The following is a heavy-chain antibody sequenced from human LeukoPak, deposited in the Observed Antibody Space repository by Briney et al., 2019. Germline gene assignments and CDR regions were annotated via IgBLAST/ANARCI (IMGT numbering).Heavy chain of an antibody. D-gene: IGHD3-22*01. J-gene: IGHJ3*02. V-gene: IGHV4-61*02. Sequence: SETLSLTCTVSGGSISSGSYYWSWIRQPAGKGLEWIGRIYTSGSTNYNPSLKSRVTISVDTSKNQFSLKLSSVTAADTAVYYCARGRMGYDSSGYSEAFDIWGQGTMVTVSS. CDR2: IYTSGST. CDR1: GGSISSGSYY. CDR3: ARGRMGYDSSGYSEAFDI.